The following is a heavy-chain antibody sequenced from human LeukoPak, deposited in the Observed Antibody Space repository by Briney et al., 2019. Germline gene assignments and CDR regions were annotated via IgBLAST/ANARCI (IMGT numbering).Heavy chain of an antibody. CDR2: IYHSGST. V-gene: IGHV4-30-2*03. CDR3: ARLHAGVIPDY. J-gene: IGHJ4*02. D-gene: IGHD3-16*02. CDR1: GGSISSGGYS. Sequence: PSQTLSLTCAVSGGSISSGGYSWSWIRQPPGKGLEWIGYIYHSGSTYYNPSLKSRVTISVDTSKNQFSLKLSSVTAADTAVYYCARLHAGVIPDYWGQGTLVTVSS.